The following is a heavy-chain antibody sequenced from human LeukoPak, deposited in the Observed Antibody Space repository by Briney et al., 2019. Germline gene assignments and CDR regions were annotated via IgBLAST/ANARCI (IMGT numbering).Heavy chain of an antibody. CDR1: GGSFSGYY. Sequence: SETLSLTCAVYGGSFSGYYWSWIRQPPGKGLEWIGEINHSGSTNYNPSLKSRVTISVDTSKNQFSLKLSSVTAADTAVYYCASAHYDSSGYLGNRRVYYGMDVWGQGTTVTVSS. V-gene: IGHV4-34*01. D-gene: IGHD3-22*01. CDR2: INHSGST. J-gene: IGHJ6*02. CDR3: ASAHYDSSGYLGNRRVYYGMDV.